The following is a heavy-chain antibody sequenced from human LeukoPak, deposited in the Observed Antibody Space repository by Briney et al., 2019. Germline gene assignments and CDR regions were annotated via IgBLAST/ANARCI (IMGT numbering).Heavy chain of an antibody. CDR1: GLTFSDYY. D-gene: IGHD2-2*01. CDR2: ITNSGSTI. J-gene: IGHJ4*02. CDR3: AREYCRSTSCYGYPDY. Sequence: GGSLRLSCAASGLTFSDYYLSWIRQAPGKGLECVSYITNSGSTIYYADSVKGRFTISRDNAKNSLYLQMNSLRAEDTAVYYCAREYCRSTSCYGYPDYWGQGTLVTVSS. V-gene: IGHV3-11*01.